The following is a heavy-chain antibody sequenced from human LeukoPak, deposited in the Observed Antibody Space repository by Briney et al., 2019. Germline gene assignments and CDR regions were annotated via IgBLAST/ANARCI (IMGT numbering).Heavy chain of an antibody. CDR3: AKYGMTTVTYIDY. V-gene: IGHV3-30-3*02. CDR2: ISYDGKIK. D-gene: IGHD4-17*01. Sequence: GGSLRLSCAASGFTFRTSPMHWVRQAPGKGLEWVAVISYDGKIKVYADSVKGRFTISRDIAKNMLYLEMNSLRTEDTAVYYCAKYGMTTVTYIDYWGQGTLVTVSS. CDR1: GFTFRTSP. J-gene: IGHJ4*02.